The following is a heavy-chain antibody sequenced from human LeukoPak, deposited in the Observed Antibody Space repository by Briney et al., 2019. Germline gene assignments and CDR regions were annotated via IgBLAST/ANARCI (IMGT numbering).Heavy chain of an antibody. J-gene: IGHJ3*02. V-gene: IGHV3-30*03. D-gene: IGHD3-22*01. CDR1: GFTFSSYG. CDR2: IPYDGSNK. Sequence: GGSLRLSCAASGFTFSSYGMHWVRQAPGKGLEWVAVIPYDGSNKYYADSVKGRFTISRDNSKNTLYLQMNSLRAEDTAVYYCARDYSGYYHPNAFDIWGQGTMVTVSS. CDR3: ARDYSGYYHPNAFDI.